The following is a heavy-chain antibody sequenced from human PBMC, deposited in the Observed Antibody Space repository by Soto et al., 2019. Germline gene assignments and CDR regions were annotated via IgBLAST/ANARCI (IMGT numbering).Heavy chain of an antibody. CDR1: GFTFGDYA. CDR2: IRSKAYGGTT. CDR3: TRDRELERLSYYYYGMDV. V-gene: IGHV3-49*03. D-gene: IGHD1-1*01. J-gene: IGHJ6*02. Sequence: PGGSLRLSCTASGFTFGDYAMSWFRQAPGKGLEWVGFIRSKAYGGTTEYAASVKGRFTISRDDSKSIAYLQMNSLKTEDTAVYYCTRDRELERLSYYYYGMDVWGQGTTVTVSS.